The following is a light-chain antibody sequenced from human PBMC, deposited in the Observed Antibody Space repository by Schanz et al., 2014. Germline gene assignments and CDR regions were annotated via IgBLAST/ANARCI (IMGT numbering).Light chain of an antibody. CDR2: DVN. CDR3: SSYTSSNTEV. Sequence: QSALTQPASVSGSPGQSITISCTGTSSDIGGYSYVSWYQQHPGKAPKLMIYDVNNRPSGVSSRFSGSKSGNTASLTISGLQAEDEADYYCSSYTSSNTEVFGGGTKLTVL. CDR1: SSDIGGYSY. J-gene: IGLJ2*01. V-gene: IGLV2-14*01.